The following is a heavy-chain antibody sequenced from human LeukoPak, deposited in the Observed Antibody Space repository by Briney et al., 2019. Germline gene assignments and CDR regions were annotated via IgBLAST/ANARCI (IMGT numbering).Heavy chain of an antibody. CDR2: ISGSGGST. CDR3: AKDIAAADWFDY. D-gene: IGHD6-13*01. J-gene: IGHJ4*02. Sequence: GGSLRLSCAASGFTFSSYWMSWVRQAPGKGLEWVSAISGSGGSTYYADSVKGRFTISRDNSKNTLYLQMNSLRAEDTAVYYCAKDIAAADWFDYWGQGTLVTVSS. CDR1: GFTFSSYW. V-gene: IGHV3-23*01.